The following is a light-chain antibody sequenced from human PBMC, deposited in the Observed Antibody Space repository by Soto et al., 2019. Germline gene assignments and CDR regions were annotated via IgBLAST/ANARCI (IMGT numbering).Light chain of an antibody. J-gene: IGLJ2*01. V-gene: IGLV2-23*03. Sequence: QSALTQPASVSGSPGQSITISCTGTSSNVGSYNLVSWYQQHPGKAPKLRISEGSKRPSGVSNRFSGSKSGNTASLTISGLQAEDEADYYCSSYAGSSTFVVFGGGTKLTVL. CDR2: EGS. CDR3: SSYAGSSTFVV. CDR1: SSNVGSYNL.